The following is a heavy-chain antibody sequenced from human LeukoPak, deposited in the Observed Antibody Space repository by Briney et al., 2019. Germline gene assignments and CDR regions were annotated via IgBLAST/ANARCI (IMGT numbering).Heavy chain of an antibody. Sequence: GSLRLSCAASGFSFRAYWMTWVRQAPRTGLEWVAIIKEDGSETYSMDSVKGRFTISRDNAKNSLYLQMNSLRGDDTAVYYCARVIWRQLAPFDYWGQGALVTVSS. CDR3: ARVIWRQLAPFDY. J-gene: IGHJ4*02. D-gene: IGHD6-13*01. V-gene: IGHV3-7*03. CDR2: IKEDGSET. CDR1: GFSFRAYW.